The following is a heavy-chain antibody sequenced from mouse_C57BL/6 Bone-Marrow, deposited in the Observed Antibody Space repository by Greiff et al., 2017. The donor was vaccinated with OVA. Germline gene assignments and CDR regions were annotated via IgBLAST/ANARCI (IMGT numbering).Heavy chain of an antibody. CDR3: ARRGFITTVAGDYFDY. V-gene: IGHV1-59*01. CDR1: GYTFTSYW. D-gene: IGHD1-1*01. J-gene: IGHJ2*01. CDR2: IDPSDSYT. Sequence: QVQLQQPGAELVRPGTSVKLSCKASGYTFTSYWLHWVKQRPGQGLEWIGVIDPSDSYTNSNQKFKGKATLTVDTSSSTAYSQHSSLTSEASAVYYCARRGFITTVAGDYFDYWGQGTTLTVSA.